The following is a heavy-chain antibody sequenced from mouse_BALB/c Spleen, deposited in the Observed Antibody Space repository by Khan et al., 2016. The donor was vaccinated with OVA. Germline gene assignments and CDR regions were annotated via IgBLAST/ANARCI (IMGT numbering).Heavy chain of an antibody. CDR2: IYPFNDDT. J-gene: IGHJ3*01. CDR1: GYTFTSYV. V-gene: IGHV1S136*01. D-gene: IGHD1-1*01. Sequence: EVQLVESGPELVKPGASVKMSCKASGYTFTSYVMHWVKQKPGLGLEWIGYIYPFNDDTKYNEKFKGKATLTSDKSSSTAYMELNSLTSEDSAVYYCAPDGTYYVSFAYRGQGTLVTVSA. CDR3: APDGTYYVSFAY.